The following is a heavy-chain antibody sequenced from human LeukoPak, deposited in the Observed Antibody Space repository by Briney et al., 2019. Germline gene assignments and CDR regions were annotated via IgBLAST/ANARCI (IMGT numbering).Heavy chain of an antibody. CDR3: ARGRVVPAARGGNYYYYYMDV. Sequence: ASVKVSCKASGYTFTSYDINWVRQATGQGLEWMGWMNPNSGITGYAQKFQGRVTMTRNTSISTAYMELSSLRSEDTAVYYCARGRVVPAARGGNYYYYYMDVWGKGTTVTVSS. CDR1: GYTFTSYD. J-gene: IGHJ6*03. D-gene: IGHD2-2*01. V-gene: IGHV1-8*01. CDR2: MNPNSGIT.